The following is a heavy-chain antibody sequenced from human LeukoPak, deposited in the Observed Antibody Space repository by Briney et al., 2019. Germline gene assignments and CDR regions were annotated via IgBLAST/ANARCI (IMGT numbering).Heavy chain of an antibody. V-gene: IGHV4-59*01. J-gene: IGHJ4*02. D-gene: IGHD3-22*01. CDR2: THYSGSP. Sequence: SETLSLTCTVSGGSTRSDYWSWIRQPSGKGLEWIGYTHYSGSPNYNPSLTSRVTISVDTSKNQFSLKLSSVTAADTAVYYCARANYYDSSGVRYWGQGTLVTVSS. CDR1: GGSTRSDY. CDR3: ARANYYDSSGVRY.